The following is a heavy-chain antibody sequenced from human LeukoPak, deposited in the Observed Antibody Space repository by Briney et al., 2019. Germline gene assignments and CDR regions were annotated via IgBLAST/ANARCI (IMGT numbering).Heavy chain of an antibody. CDR2: IYAGGNT. D-gene: IGHD1-1*01. CDR1: GVSVSSNY. Sequence: GGSLRLSCAASGVSVSSNYMNWVRQAPGKGLEWVSIIYAGGNTYYADSVKGRFTISGDDSKNTLSLQMNGLRAEDTAVYYCARQQDTTNPGYWGQGTLVTVSS. J-gene: IGHJ4*02. V-gene: IGHV3-66*04. CDR3: ARQQDTTNPGY.